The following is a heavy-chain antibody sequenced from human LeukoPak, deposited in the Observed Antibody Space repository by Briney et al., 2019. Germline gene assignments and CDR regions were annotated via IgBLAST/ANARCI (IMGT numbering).Heavy chain of an antibody. Sequence: ASVKVSCKASGYTSIDYYIHWVRLAPGQGLDWMGWINPNSGATKFSQKLEGRGTMTRDTSISTAYIELSGLKSDATAIYYCARGSLAGGNRKACDICGQGKMVIISS. CDR1: GYTSIDYY. CDR2: INPNSGAT. V-gene: IGHV1-2*02. CDR3: ARGSLAGGNRKACDI. D-gene: IGHD2/OR15-2a*01. J-gene: IGHJ3*02.